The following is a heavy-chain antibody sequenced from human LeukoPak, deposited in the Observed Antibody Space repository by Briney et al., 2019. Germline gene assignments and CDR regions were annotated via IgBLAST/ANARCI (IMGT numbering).Heavy chain of an antibody. CDR2: IYSGGRP. D-gene: IGHD3-22*01. V-gene: IGHV3-53*01. Sequence: GGSLRLSCAASGFTVSSNDMSWVRQAPGKGLEWVSVIYSGGRPFYADSVKGRFTISRDNSKNTLYLQMNSLRAEDTAVYYCAIYDSSGYYNYWGQGTLVTVSS. CDR3: AIYDSSGYYNY. CDR1: GFTVSSND. J-gene: IGHJ4*02.